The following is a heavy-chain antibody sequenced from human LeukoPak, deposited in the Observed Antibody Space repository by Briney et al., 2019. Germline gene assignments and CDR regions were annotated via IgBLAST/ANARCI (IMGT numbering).Heavy chain of an antibody. CDR2: IYATGNT. CDR3: ARGTWGSDFDY. V-gene: IGHV4-4*07. J-gene: IGHJ4*02. D-gene: IGHD7-27*01. CDR1: GGSLNNYY. Sequence: SETLSLTRAVSGGSLNNYYWSWIRQSAGKGLEWMGRIYATGNTNYNPSLKSRVTMSVDTSENQFSLNLISVTAADTAVYYWARGTWGSDFDYWGQGTLVTVSS.